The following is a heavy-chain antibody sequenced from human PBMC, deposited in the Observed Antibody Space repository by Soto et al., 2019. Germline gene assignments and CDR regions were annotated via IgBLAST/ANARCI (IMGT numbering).Heavy chain of an antibody. CDR3: AINQWDGSGYYVFDY. CDR1: GFTFSSYA. CDR2: ISGSGGST. D-gene: IGHD3-22*01. J-gene: IGHJ4*02. V-gene: IGHV3-23*01. Sequence: EVQLLESGGGLVQPGGSLRLSCAASGFTFSSYAMSWVRQAPGKGLEWVSAISGSGGSTYYADSVKGRFTISRDNSKNALDLQMSSMRAEDTAVYYCAINQWDGSGYYVFDYWGQGTLVTVSS.